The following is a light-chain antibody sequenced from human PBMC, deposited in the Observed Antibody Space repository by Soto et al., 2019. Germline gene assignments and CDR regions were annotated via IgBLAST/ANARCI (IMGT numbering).Light chain of an antibody. J-gene: IGKJ5*01. Sequence: DIQLTQSPSLLSTSVGDRVTITCRASQGMSSYLAWYQQKPGKAPKLLIYEASTLQSGVPSRFSGSGSGTEFTLTISSLQPEDFATYYCQQPSTYPVTFGQGTRLEI. CDR3: QQPSTYPVT. CDR2: EAS. CDR1: QGMSSY. V-gene: IGKV1-9*01.